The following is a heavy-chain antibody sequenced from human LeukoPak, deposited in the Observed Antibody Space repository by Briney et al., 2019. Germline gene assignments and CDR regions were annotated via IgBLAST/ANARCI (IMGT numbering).Heavy chain of an antibody. J-gene: IGHJ4*02. V-gene: IGHV3-30*02. CDR2: IRYDGSNK. D-gene: IGHD3-10*01. CDR1: GFPVSSNY. Sequence: GGSLRLSCAASGFPVSSNYMSWVRQAPGKGLEWVAFIRYDGSNKYYADSVKGRFTISRDNSKSTLYLQMNSLRAEDTAVYYCASPSITMVRGVIYDGHYFDYWGQGTLVTVSS. CDR3: ASPSITMVRGVIYDGHYFDY.